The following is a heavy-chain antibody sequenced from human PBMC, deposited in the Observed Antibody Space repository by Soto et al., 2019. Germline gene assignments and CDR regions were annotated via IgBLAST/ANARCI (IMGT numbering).Heavy chain of an antibody. J-gene: IGHJ4*02. V-gene: IGHV3-74*01. D-gene: IGHD6-19*01. CDR3: ARAGWYRFDY. Sequence: PGGSLSLSCAASGFTFSNYWVHWVRQAPGKGLMWVSRINSDGTTINYADSVEGRFTISRDNAKNTLFLQMNSLRVEDTAVYYCARAGWYRFDYWGQGTLVTVSS. CDR2: INSDGTTI. CDR1: GFTFSNYW.